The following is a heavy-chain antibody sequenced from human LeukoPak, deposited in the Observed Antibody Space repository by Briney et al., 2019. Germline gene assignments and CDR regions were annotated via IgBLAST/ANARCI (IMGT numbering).Heavy chain of an antibody. CDR3: ASGSGYCSGGSCSDY. CDR2: ISSGSSYI. CDR1: RFTFSSYG. J-gene: IGHJ4*02. Sequence: SGGSLRLSCAASRFTFSSYGMSWVRQAPGKGLEWVSSISSGSSYIYYADSVKGRFTISRDNAKNSLYLQMNSLRAEDTAVYYCASGSGYCSGGSCSDYWGQGTLVTVSS. D-gene: IGHD2-15*01. V-gene: IGHV3-21*01.